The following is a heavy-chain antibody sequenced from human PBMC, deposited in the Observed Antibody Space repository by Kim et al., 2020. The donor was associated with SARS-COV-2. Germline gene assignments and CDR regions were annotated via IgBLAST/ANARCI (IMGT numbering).Heavy chain of an antibody. Sequence: SVKVSCKASGGTFSSYAISWVRQAPGQGLEWMGGIIPIFGTANYAQKFQGRVTITADESTSTAYMELSSLRSEDTAVYYCARDGGELLPDYYYGMDVWGQGTTVTVSS. CDR1: GGTFSSYA. J-gene: IGHJ6*02. D-gene: IGHD1-26*01. CDR3: ARDGGELLPDYYYGMDV. CDR2: IIPIFGTA. V-gene: IGHV1-69*13.